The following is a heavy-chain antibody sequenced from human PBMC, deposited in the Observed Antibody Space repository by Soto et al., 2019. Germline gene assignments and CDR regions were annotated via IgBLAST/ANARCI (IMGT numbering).Heavy chain of an antibody. J-gene: IGHJ6*02. CDR1: GYSFTSYW. CDR2: IYPGDSNT. V-gene: IGHV5-51*01. Sequence: ESLKISCKGSGYSFTSYWIAWVRQMPGKGLEWMGIIYPGDSNTKYSPSFEGQVTFSADKSISTAYLQWSSLKASDSAMYYCARQTYYYGANVWGQGTTVTVSS. CDR3: ARQTYYYGANV.